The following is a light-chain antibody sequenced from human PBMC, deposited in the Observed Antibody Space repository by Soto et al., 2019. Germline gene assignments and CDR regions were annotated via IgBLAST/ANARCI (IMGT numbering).Light chain of an antibody. Sequence: DIQMTQSPSTLSASVGDRVTITCRASQSISSWLAWYQQKPGKAPKLLIYDASSLESGVPSRFSGSGSGKEFTLTISSLQPDDFATYCCQQYNSLWTFGQGTKVEIK. J-gene: IGKJ1*01. CDR1: QSISSW. CDR3: QQYNSLWT. V-gene: IGKV1-5*01. CDR2: DAS.